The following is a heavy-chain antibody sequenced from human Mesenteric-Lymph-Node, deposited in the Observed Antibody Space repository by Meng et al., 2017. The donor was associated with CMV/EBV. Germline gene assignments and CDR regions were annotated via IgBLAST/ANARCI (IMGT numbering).Heavy chain of an antibody. CDR2: ISLYNSNT. J-gene: IGHJ4*02. CDR3: ARGRDRDY. CDR1: GYTFTSYD. V-gene: IGHV1-18*01. Sequence: QVSYKASGYTFTSYDLPWVRQAPGQGLDWMGWISLYNSNTDYAQKLQGRVTMTTDTSTSTAYMELRSLRSDDTAVYYCARGRDRDYWGQGTLVTVSS. D-gene: IGHD3-10*01.